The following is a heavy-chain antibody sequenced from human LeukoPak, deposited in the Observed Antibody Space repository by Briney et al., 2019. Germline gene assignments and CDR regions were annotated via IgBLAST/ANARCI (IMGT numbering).Heavy chain of an antibody. CDR1: GFTFSSYS. Sequence: PGGSLRLSCAASGFTFSSYSMNWVRQAPGKGLEWVSAISVSGGSTYYADSVKGRFTISRDNSKNTLYLQMDSLRAGDTAVYYCARGVYGDYDYWGQGALVTVSS. D-gene: IGHD4-17*01. J-gene: IGHJ4*02. CDR3: ARGVYGDYDY. V-gene: IGHV3-23*01. CDR2: ISVSGGST.